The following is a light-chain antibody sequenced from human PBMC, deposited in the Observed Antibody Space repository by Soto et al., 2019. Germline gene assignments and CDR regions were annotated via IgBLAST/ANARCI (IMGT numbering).Light chain of an antibody. CDR1: QGITTY. Sequence: IQLTQSPSSLPAGVGDRVTITCRASQGITTYLAWYQQKPGKAPKLMIYAAAALQSGVPSRFRGTGSATHFTLTISSLQPEDFATYYCQQSYRAVTFGQGTRLEIK. J-gene: IGKJ5*01. V-gene: IGKV1-9*01. CDR3: QQSYRAVT. CDR2: AAA.